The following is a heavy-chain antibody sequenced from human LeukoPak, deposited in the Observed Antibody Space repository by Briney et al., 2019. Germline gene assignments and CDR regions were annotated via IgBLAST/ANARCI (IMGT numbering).Heavy chain of an antibody. J-gene: IGHJ5*02. CDR1: GGSIHSGNW. Sequence: PSGTLSLTCTVSGGSIHSGNWWSWVRQSPEKGLEWIGEILYGGGTTYNPSLKSRVTISVDKSKNQFSLKLTSLTAADTAVYYCARGIAAAGRWFDPWGQGILVTVSS. CDR3: ARGIAAAGRWFDP. CDR2: ILYGGGT. D-gene: IGHD6-13*01. V-gene: IGHV4-4*02.